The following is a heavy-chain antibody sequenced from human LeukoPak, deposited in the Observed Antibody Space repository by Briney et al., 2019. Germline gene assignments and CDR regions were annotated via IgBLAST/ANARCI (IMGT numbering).Heavy chain of an antibody. CDR2: IKQDGSKR. CDR3: AGRSGSFDY. V-gene: IGHV3-7*01. J-gene: IGHJ4*02. D-gene: IGHD3-10*01. Sequence: GGSLRLSCAASGFTFSNYWMSWVRQAPGKGLEWVANIKQDGSKRNYVGAVNGRFTISRDNARNLLYLQMNSLRVEDTAVYYCAGRSGSFDYWGQGTLVTVSS. CDR1: GFTFSNYW.